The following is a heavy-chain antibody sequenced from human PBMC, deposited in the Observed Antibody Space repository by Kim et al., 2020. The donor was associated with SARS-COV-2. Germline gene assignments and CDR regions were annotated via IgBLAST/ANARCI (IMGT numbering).Heavy chain of an antibody. J-gene: IGHJ4*02. V-gene: IGHV3-23*01. D-gene: IGHD1-26*01. CDR2: ISGSGGST. CDR1: GFTFSSYA. Sequence: GGSLRLSCAASGFTFSSYAMSWVRQAPGKGLEWVSAISGSGGSTYYADSVKGRFTISRDNSKNTLYLQMNSLRAEDTAVYYCAKDQGELRLPEGLIEVYWGQGTLVTVSS. CDR3: AKDQGELRLPEGLIEVY.